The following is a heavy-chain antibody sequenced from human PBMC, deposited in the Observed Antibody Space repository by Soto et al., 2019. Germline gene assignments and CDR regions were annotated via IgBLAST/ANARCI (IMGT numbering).Heavy chain of an antibody. Sequence: QVQLQESGPGLVKPSETLSLTCTVSGDYISSHYWSWIRQPPGKGLEWIGYVYHSGKTDSNPSLKSRVTIPMDTSKNQLSLSLTSVTAADAAVYYCARPTGIAPAIWYFDLWGRGTLVTVSS. CDR3: ARPTGIAPAIWYFDL. V-gene: IGHV4-59*11. CDR1: GDYISSHY. CDR2: VYHSGKT. J-gene: IGHJ2*01. D-gene: IGHD6-13*01.